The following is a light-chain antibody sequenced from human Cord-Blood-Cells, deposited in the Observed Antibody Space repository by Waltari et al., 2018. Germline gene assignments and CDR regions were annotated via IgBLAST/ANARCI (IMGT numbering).Light chain of an antibody. CDR3: CSYAGSSTV. CDR1: SSDVGSDNL. CDR2: EGS. Sequence: QSALTQPASVSGSPGQSITISCTGTSSDVGSDNLVSWYQQHPGKAPQLMIYEGSKRPSGVSNRFSGSKSGNMASLTISGLQAEDEADYYCCSYAGSSTVFGTGTKVTVL. V-gene: IGLV2-23*03. J-gene: IGLJ1*01.